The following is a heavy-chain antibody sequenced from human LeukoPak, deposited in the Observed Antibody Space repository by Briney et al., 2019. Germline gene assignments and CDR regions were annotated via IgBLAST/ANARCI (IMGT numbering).Heavy chain of an antibody. J-gene: IGHJ4*02. CDR1: VYTFTGYY. CDR3: ARSRYTAMVSFDY. CDR2: INPNSGGT. Sequence: ASVKVSCKASVYTFTGYYMHWVRQAPGQGLEWMGRINPNSGGTNYAQKFQGRVTMTRDTSISTAYMELSRLRSDDTAVYYCARSRYTAMVSFDYWGQGTLVTVSS. V-gene: IGHV1-2*06. D-gene: IGHD5-18*01.